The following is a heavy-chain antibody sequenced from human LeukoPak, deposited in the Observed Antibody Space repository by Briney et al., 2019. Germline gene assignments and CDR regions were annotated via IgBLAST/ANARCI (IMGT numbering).Heavy chain of an antibody. D-gene: IGHD3-3*01. CDR1: GTSISSGDYY. CDR2: AYYSGST. J-gene: IGHJ6*03. V-gene: IGHV4-30-4*08. CDR3: VRERSDFGSGLDNMDV. Sequence: PSQTLSLTCTVSGTSISSGDYYWSWIRQPPGKGLEWIGYAYYSGSTFYNPSLKSRVTTSVDTSKNQFSLNLRSVTAANTAVYYCVRERSDFGSGLDNMDVWGKGTTVTVSS.